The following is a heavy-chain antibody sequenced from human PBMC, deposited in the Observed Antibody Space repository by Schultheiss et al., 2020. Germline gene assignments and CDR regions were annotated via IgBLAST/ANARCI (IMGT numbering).Heavy chain of an antibody. J-gene: IGHJ4*02. V-gene: IGHV3-23*01. D-gene: IGHD7-27*01. CDR1: GLTFGSYA. Sequence: GESLKISCADSGLTFGSYAMSWLRQAPGKGMEWVSTISDSGGSTYSADSVKGRFTISRDNSRNTLYLQMNSLRAEDTAIYYCAKGWGDYWGQGTLVTVSS. CDR2: ISDSGGST. CDR3: AKGWGDY.